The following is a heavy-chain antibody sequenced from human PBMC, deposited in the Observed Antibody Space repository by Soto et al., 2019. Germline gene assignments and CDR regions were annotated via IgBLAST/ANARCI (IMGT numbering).Heavy chain of an antibody. CDR2: ISAYSGDT. V-gene: IGHV1-18*01. Sequence: ASVKVSCRTSGFTFTNYAINWVRQAPGQGLQGMGWISAYSGDTKDAQRFQDRLTVTTDPSTTTADMELRSLRPDDTAVYYCARDGRAFSIFGETMDVWGQGTTVTVSS. CDR1: GFTFTNYA. CDR3: ARDGRAFSIFGETMDV. J-gene: IGHJ6*02. D-gene: IGHD3-3*01.